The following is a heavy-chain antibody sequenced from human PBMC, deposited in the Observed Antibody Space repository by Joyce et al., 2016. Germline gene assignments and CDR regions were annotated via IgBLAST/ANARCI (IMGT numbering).Heavy chain of an antibody. CDR3: ARLFAS. CDR2: LSPTSPTI. J-gene: IGHJ5*01. Sequence: EVQLVESGGTLVQPGGSLRLACAAFGFTFSSYNMNWVRQAPGKGLGWVSFLSPTSPTIYYADSVKGRFTISRDNAKNALYLQMNSLRDEDTAVYYCARLFASWGQGTLVTVSS. V-gene: IGHV3-48*02. CDR1: GFTFSSYN.